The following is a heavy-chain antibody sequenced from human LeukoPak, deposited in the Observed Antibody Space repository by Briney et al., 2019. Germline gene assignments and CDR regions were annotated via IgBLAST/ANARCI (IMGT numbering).Heavy chain of an antibody. CDR1: GFTFVNYW. CDR3: ARVRDSSGYYGYFDY. V-gene: IGHV3-7*03. CDR2: IKQDGSEK. Sequence: GGSLRLSCAASGFTFVNYWMSWVRQAPGKGLEWVANIKQDGSEKYYVDSVKGRFTISRDNAKNSLYLQMNSLRAEDTAVYYCARVRDSSGYYGYFDYWGQGTLVTVSS. D-gene: IGHD3-22*01. J-gene: IGHJ4*02.